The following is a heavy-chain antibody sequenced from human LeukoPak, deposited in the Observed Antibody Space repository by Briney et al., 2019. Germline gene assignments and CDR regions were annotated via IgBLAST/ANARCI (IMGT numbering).Heavy chain of an antibody. CDR3: ARDFIDYDDSAFDY. CDR2: ITGSGTYI. Sequence: GGSLRLSCAASGFTFSSYTMNWVRQAPGKGLEWVSSITGSGTYIYYADSMKGRFTISRDNAKNSLYLQMNSLRAEDTAVYYCARDFIDYDDSAFDYWGQGTLVTVSS. D-gene: IGHD4-17*01. CDR1: GFTFSSYT. V-gene: IGHV3-21*01. J-gene: IGHJ4*02.